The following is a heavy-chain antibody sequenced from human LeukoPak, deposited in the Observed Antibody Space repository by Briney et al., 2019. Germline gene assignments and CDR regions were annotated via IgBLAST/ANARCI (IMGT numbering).Heavy chain of an antibody. D-gene: IGHD4-23*01. V-gene: IGHV3-30*18. CDR3: AKDRAYGGDYFDY. CDR1: GFTFSSYG. Sequence: PGRSLRLSCAASGFTFSSYGMHWVRQAPGKGLEWVAVISYDGSNKYYADSVKGRFTISRDNSKNTLYLQMNSLRAEDTAVYYCAKDRAYGGDYFDYWGQGTLVTVSS. J-gene: IGHJ4*02. CDR2: ISYDGSNK.